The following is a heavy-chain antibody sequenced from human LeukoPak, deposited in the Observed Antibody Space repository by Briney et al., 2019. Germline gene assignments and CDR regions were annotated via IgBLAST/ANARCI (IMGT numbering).Heavy chain of an antibody. D-gene: IGHD1-14*01. CDR2: IKQDGSEK. CDR1: GFPFSSYW. J-gene: IGHJ4*02. Sequence: GSLRLSFAASGFPFSSYWMSWVRRAPGKGLEWVANIKQDGSEKYYVDSVKGRFTISRDNAKNSLYLQVNSLRAEDTAVYYCARNQRRLDYWGQGTLVTVSS. V-gene: IGHV3-7*01. CDR3: ARNQRRLDY.